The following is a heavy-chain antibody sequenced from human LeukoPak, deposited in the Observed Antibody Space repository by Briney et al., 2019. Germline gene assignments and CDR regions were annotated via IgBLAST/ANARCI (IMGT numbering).Heavy chain of an antibody. D-gene: IGHD6-13*01. J-gene: IGHJ5*02. V-gene: IGHV4-61*02. CDR2: IYTSGST. CDR3: ARVGLGFSSSLRNSEYNWFDP. CDR1: GGSISSGSYY. Sequence: SETLSLTCTVSGGSISSGSYYWSWIRQPAGKGLEWIGRIYTSGSTNYNPSLKSRVTISVDTSKNQFSLKLSSVTAADTAVYYCARVGLGFSSSLRNSEYNWFDPWGQGTLVTVSS.